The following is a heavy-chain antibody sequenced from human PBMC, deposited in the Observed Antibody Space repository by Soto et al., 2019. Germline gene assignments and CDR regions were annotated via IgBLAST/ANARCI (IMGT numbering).Heavy chain of an antibody. CDR1: GYSFTSYF. Sequence: TXESLKISRKCCGYSFTSYFIGWVLQMPRKRLEWMGIIYPGDSDTRYSPSFQGQVTISADKSISTAYLQWSSLKASDTAMYYCASSSHYYDSSGYYDAFDIWGQGTMVTVS. J-gene: IGHJ3*02. CDR2: IYPGDSDT. CDR3: ASSSHYYDSSGYYDAFDI. D-gene: IGHD3-22*01. V-gene: IGHV5-51*01.